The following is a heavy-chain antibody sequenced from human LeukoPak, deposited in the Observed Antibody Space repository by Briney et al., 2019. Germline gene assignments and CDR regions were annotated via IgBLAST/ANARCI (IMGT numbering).Heavy chain of an antibody. Sequence: GGSLRLSCAASGFSFSTYYVNWVRQAPGKGLEWVSCISSSSTYIFYADSVRGRFAISRDNAKNSLYLQTNSLRADDTAVYYCVRENHGSFDYWGQGSLVTVSS. J-gene: IGHJ4*02. V-gene: IGHV3-21*01. CDR2: ISSSSTYI. CDR3: VRENHGSFDY. D-gene: IGHD1-14*01. CDR1: GFSFSTYY.